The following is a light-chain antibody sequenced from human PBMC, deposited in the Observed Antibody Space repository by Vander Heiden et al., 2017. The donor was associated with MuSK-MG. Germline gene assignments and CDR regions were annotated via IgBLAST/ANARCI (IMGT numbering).Light chain of an antibody. J-gene: IGKJ2*04. Sequence: DIVMTQSPDSLAVSLGERATINCKSSQSVFYSSNDKNYLAWHQQKPGQPPKLLIYWASTRESGVPDRFSASGSGTDFTLTISSLQAEDVAVYYCQRYYSAPRSFGQGTKLEIK. CDR1: QSVFYSSNDKNY. CDR3: QRYYSAPRS. CDR2: WAS. V-gene: IGKV4-1*01.